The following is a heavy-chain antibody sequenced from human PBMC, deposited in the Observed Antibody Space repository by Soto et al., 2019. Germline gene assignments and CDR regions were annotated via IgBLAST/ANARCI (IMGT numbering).Heavy chain of an antibody. CDR1: GGSITNDN. D-gene: IGHD3-10*01. Sequence: SETLSLTCTVSGGSITNDNWSWVRQPPGKGLEWIGYIYDTGSTKYSPSLKSRVTISVDTSKNQFSLSLSSLTAADAAVYFCARHGSGAANFKTYGLDVWGQGTTVTVSS. CDR3: ARHGSGAANFKTYGLDV. V-gene: IGHV4-59*01. CDR2: IYDTGST. J-gene: IGHJ6*02.